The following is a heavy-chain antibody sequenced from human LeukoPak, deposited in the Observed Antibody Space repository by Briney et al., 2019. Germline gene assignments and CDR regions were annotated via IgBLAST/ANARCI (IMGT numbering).Heavy chain of an antibody. CDR1: GGSISSYY. V-gene: IGHV4-59*01. CDR3: ARGRTRYCSGGSCPQGWFDP. J-gene: IGHJ5*02. D-gene: IGHD2-15*01. CDR2: IYYSGST. Sequence: SETLSLTCTVSGGSISSYYWSWIRQPPGKGLEWIGYIYYSGSTNYNPSLKSRVTISVDTSKNQLSLKLSSVTAADTAVYYCARGRTRYCSGGSCPQGWFDPWGQGTLVTVSS.